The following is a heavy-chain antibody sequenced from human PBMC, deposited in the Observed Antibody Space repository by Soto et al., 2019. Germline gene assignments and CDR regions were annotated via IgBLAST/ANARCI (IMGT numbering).Heavy chain of an antibody. Sequence: RGASMKISCKGSEYNFSTYWIAWVRQMPGKGLEWMGIIYPGDSDTRYSPSFQGQVTISADKSISTAHLQWSSLKASDTAMYYCATTNVPYISGWKVVDYYYYGMDVWGQGTTVTVS. D-gene: IGHD6-19*01. V-gene: IGHV5-51*01. CDR2: IYPGDSDT. J-gene: IGHJ6*02. CDR1: EYNFSTYW. CDR3: ATTNVPYISGWKVVDYYYYGMDV.